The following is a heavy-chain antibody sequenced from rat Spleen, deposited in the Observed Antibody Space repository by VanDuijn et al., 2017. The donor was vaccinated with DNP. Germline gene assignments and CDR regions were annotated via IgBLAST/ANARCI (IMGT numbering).Heavy chain of an antibody. V-gene: IGHV2-15*01. Sequence: QVQLKESGPGLVQPSETLSLTCTVSGFSLTSYSVSWIRQPSGKGPEWMGRMWYDGDSMYNSTLKSRLSISRDTSKSQVFLKMNSLQTEDSAIYFCTRRGYGFDYWGQGVMVKVSS. CDR3: TRRGYGFDY. CDR1: GFSLTSYS. J-gene: IGHJ2*01. CDR2: MWYDGDS. D-gene: IGHD1-11*01.